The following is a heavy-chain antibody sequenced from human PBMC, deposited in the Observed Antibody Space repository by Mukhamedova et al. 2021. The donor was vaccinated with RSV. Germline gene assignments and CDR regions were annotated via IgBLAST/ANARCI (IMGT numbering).Heavy chain of an antibody. D-gene: IGHD6-19*01. CDR1: STHG. CDR3: AREDSSGWYPKY. J-gene: IGHJ4*02. Sequence: STHGMHWVRQAPGKGLEWVAVIWYDGSKKYYADSVEGRFTISRDDSKNTLYPQMNSLRDEDTAVYYCAREDSSGWYPKYWCQGTLV. V-gene: IGHV3-33*01. CDR2: IWYDGSKK.